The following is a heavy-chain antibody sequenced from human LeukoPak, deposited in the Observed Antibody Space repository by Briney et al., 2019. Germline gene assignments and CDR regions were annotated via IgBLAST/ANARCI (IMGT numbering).Heavy chain of an antibody. CDR2: ISSNGGST. CDR3: ASGTLTGLDY. D-gene: IGHD1-20*01. Sequence: GGSLRLSCAASGFTFSSYSMHWVRHAPGKGLEHVSAISSNGGSTYYANSMKGRFTISRDNSKNTLFLQMGSLRAEDMAVYYCASGTLTGLDYWGQGTLVTVSS. CDR1: GFTFSSYS. J-gene: IGHJ4*02. V-gene: IGHV3-64*01.